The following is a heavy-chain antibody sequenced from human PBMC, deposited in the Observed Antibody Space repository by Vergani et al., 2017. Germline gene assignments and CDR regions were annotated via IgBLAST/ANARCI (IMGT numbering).Heavy chain of an antibody. CDR2: ISSSSSYI. Sequence: EVQLVESGGGLVKPGGSLRLSCAASGFTFSSYSMNWVRQAPGKGLEWVSSISSSSSYIYYADSVKGRFTISRDNAKNTLYLQMNRLRAEDTAVYYCAKLNQRNYYGIGQTLYYFDYWGQGTLVTVSS. V-gene: IGHV3-21*04. J-gene: IGHJ4*02. CDR1: GFTFSSYS. CDR3: AKLNQRNYYGIGQTLYYFDY. D-gene: IGHD3-10*01.